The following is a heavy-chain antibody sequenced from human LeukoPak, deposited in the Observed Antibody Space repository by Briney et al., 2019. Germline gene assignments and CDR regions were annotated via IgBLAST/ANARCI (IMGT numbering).Heavy chain of an antibody. CDR1: GYTFIGFT. CDR2: VNPKTGNP. CDR3: ARDLPGSIRFDP. J-gene: IGHJ5*02. D-gene: IGHD1-14*01. Sequence: ASVKVSCKASGYTFIGFTLNWMRQAPGQGLEWMGRVNPKTGNPTYAQGFTGRFVFSLDTSVSTAYLQISSLKAEDTAVYYCARDLPGSIRFDPWGQGTLVTVSS. V-gene: IGHV7-4-1*02.